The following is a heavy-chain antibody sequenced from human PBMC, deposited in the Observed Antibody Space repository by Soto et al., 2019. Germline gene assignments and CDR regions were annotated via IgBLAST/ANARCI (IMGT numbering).Heavy chain of an antibody. CDR2: IYYSGST. V-gene: IGHV4-31*03. D-gene: IGHD3-9*01. Sequence: SETLSLTCTVSGGSISSGGYYWSWIRQHPGKGLEWIGYIYYSGSTYYNPSLKSRVTISVDTSKNQFSLKLSSVTAADTAVYYCARDQYYVMGGGYYYYYGLDVWGQGTMVTVAS. CDR1: GGSISSGGYY. CDR3: ARDQYYVMGGGYYYYYGLDV. J-gene: IGHJ6*02.